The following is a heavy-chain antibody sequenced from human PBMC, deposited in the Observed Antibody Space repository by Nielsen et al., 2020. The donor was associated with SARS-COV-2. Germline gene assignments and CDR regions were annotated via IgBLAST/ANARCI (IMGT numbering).Heavy chain of an antibody. J-gene: IGHJ4*02. CDR3: ARLAGSSWTFDY. V-gene: IGHV3-33*01. D-gene: IGHD6-13*01. CDR2: IWYDGSNK. CDR1: GFTFSSYG. Sequence: GESLKISCAASGFTFSSYGMHWVRQAPGKGLEWVAVIWYDGSNKYYADSVKGRFTISRDNAKNSLYLQMNSLRAEDTAVYYCARLAGSSWTFDYWGQGTLVTVSS.